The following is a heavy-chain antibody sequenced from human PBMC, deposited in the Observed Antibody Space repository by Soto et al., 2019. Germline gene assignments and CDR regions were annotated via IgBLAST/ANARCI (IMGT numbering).Heavy chain of an antibody. Sequence: PVGSLRLSCAASGFTFSSYAMSWVRQAPGKGLEWVSAISGSGGSTYYADSVKGRFTISRDNSKNTLYLQMSSLRAEDTAVYYCAKDCPSYYYDSSGTCYWGQGTLVTVSS. CDR3: AKDCPSYYYDSSGTCY. J-gene: IGHJ4*02. V-gene: IGHV3-23*01. CDR1: GFTFSSYA. D-gene: IGHD3-22*01. CDR2: ISGSGGST.